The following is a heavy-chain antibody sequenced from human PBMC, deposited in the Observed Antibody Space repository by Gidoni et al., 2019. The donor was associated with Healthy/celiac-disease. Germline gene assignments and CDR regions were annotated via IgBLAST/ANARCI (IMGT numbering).Heavy chain of an antibody. CDR2: INSDGSST. CDR3: ARRCYYYYGMDV. J-gene: IGHJ6*02. Sequence: ELQLVESGGGLVQPGGYLRLSCAASGFTFSSSWMHWVRQAPGKGLVWVSRINSDGSSTSYADSVKGRFTISRDNAKNTLYLQMNSLRAEDTAVYYCARRCYYYYGMDVWGQGTTVTVSS. V-gene: IGHV3-74*01. CDR1: GFTFSSSW.